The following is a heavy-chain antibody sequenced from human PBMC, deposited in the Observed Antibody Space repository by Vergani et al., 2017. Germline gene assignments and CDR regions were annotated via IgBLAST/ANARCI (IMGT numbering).Heavy chain of an antibody. CDR3: AREYSSSVGFLAY. J-gene: IGHJ4*02. D-gene: IGHD6-6*01. V-gene: IGHV4-4*07. Sequence: QVQLQESGPGLAKPSETLALTCIVYGGSISPYYWSWIRQPAGKGLEWIGRIYTSESTNYNPSLKSRVTMSVDTSKNQFSLKLSSVTAADTAVYYCAREYSSSVGFLAYWGQGTLVTVSS. CDR1: GGSISPYY. CDR2: IYTSEST.